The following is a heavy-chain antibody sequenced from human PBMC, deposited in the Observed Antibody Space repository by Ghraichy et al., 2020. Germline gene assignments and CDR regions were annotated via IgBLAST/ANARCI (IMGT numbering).Heavy chain of an antibody. CDR3: ARKGCGDGSCFEDY. Sequence: GGSLRLSCAASGFTFSSDWMSWVRQAPGKGLEWVANIKQDGSEKYYVDSVKGRFTISRDNAKNSLFLQRNSLRAEDTAVYYCARKGCGDGSCFEDYWGQGTLVTVSS. D-gene: IGHD2-15*01. V-gene: IGHV3-7*03. J-gene: IGHJ4*02. CDR1: GFTFSSDW. CDR2: IKQDGSEK.